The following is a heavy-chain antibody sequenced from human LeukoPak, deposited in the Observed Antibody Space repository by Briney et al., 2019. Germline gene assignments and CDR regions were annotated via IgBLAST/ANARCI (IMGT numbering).Heavy chain of an antibody. J-gene: IGHJ4*02. CDR2: INPNSGDT. Sequence: ASVKVSCKASGYTFTGYYIHWVRQAPGQGLEWMGWINPNSGDTDYVQTYQGRVTMTRDTSISTAYMELSSLTSDDTAVYYCARVEGLSSSPRTLRYWGQGTPVSVSS. D-gene: IGHD2-15*01. CDR1: GYTFTGYY. V-gene: IGHV1-2*02. CDR3: ARVEGLSSSPRTLRY.